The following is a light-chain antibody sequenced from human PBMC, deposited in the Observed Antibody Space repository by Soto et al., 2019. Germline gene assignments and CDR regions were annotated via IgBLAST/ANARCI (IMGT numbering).Light chain of an antibody. Sequence: EIGLTQSQATLSLSPGERATRACRASQSVNSYLAWYQQKPGQAPRLLIYDSSNRATGIPARFSGSGSGTDFTLTISSLEPEDFAVYYCQQRSNWPPYTFGQGTKLEIK. CDR1: QSVNSY. CDR3: QQRSNWPPYT. V-gene: IGKV3-11*01. J-gene: IGKJ2*01. CDR2: DSS.